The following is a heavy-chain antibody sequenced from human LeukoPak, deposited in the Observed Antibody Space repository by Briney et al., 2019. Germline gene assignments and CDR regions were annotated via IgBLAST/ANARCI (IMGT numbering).Heavy chain of an antibody. J-gene: IGHJ4*02. Sequence: GGSLRLSCAASGFTFSDYYMSWIRQAPGKGLEWVSYISSTSSYTNYADSVKGRFAISRDNAKNSLHLQMNSLRAEDTAVYYCARSYGWLPGGMWGQGTLVTVSS. CDR1: GFTFSDYY. V-gene: IGHV3-11*03. D-gene: IGHD5-12*01. CDR2: ISSTSSYT. CDR3: ARSYGWLPGGM.